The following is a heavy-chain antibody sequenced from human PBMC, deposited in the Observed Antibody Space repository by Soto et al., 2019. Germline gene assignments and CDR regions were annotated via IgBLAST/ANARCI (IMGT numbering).Heavy chain of an antibody. CDR2: IYPGDSET. D-gene: IGHD2-2*01. J-gene: IGHJ4*02. CDR1: GYSCITYW. Sequence: PVVFLRISRRGSGYSCITYWGGWVRQIHGKGLEFMGIIYPGDSETRLSPSFQGQVTISADKSISAAYLQWSSLKASDTAMYYFARRYCSSTSCYYFDYWGQATLVTVSA. V-gene: IGHV5-51*01. CDR3: ARRYCSSTSCYYFDY.